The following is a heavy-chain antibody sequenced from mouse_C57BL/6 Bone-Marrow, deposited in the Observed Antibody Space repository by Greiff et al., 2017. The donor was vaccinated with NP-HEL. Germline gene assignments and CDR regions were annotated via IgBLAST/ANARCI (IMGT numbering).Heavy chain of an antibody. J-gene: IGHJ2*01. Sequence: VQLKESGPGLVKPSQSLSLTCSVTGYSITSGYYWNWIRQLPGNKLEWMGYINYDGSNNYNPSLKNRISITHDTSKNQFFLKLNYVTTEDTATYYCAREGIITTVVAHFDYWGQGTTLTVSS. CDR3: AREGIITTVVAHFDY. CDR2: INYDGSN. V-gene: IGHV3-6*01. D-gene: IGHD1-1*01. CDR1: GYSITSGYY.